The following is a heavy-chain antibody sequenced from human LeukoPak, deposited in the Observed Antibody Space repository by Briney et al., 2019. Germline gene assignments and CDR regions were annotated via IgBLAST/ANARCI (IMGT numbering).Heavy chain of an antibody. CDR1: GFTFDDYA. Sequence: GGSLRLSCAASGFTFDDYAMHWVRQAPGQGLEWVSGISWNSGSIGYADSVKGRVTISRDNAKNSLYLQMNSLGAEDMALYYCAKDHYYYDSSGVDYWGQGTLVTVSS. CDR3: AKDHYYYDSSGVDY. CDR2: ISWNSGSI. J-gene: IGHJ4*02. V-gene: IGHV3-9*03. D-gene: IGHD3-22*01.